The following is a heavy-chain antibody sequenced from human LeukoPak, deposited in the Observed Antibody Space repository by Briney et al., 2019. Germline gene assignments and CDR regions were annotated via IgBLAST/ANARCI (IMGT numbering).Heavy chain of an antibody. CDR2: ISGSGGST. Sequence: GGSLRLSCAASGFTFSSYAMGWVRQAPGKGLEWVSAISGSGGSTYYADSVKGRFTISRDNSKNTLYLQMNSLRAEDTAVYYCAKTYSSGWYGYYFDYWGQGTLVTVSS. D-gene: IGHD6-19*01. CDR3: AKTYSSGWYGYYFDY. CDR1: GFTFSSYA. V-gene: IGHV3-23*01. J-gene: IGHJ4*02.